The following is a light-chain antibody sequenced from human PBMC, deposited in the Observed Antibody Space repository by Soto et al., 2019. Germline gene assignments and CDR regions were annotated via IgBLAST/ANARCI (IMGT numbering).Light chain of an antibody. CDR2: AAS. Sequence: AIRMTQSPSSFSASTGDRVTITCRASQGISSYLAWYQQKPGKAPKLLIYAASTLQSGVPSRFSGSGSGTDFTLTISCLQSEDFATYYCQQYNSYSHTFGQGTKVDIK. CDR1: QGISSY. CDR3: QQYNSYSHT. J-gene: IGKJ2*01. V-gene: IGKV1-8*01.